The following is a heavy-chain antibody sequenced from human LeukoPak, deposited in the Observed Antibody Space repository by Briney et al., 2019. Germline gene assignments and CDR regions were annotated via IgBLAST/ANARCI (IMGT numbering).Heavy chain of an antibody. J-gene: IGHJ4*02. CDR1: GFTVSSDY. D-gene: IGHD6-13*01. CDR2: IYSGGTT. CDR3: ARALIGAAGFFDY. Sequence: GGSLRLSCAASGFTVSSDYMSWVRQAPGKGLEWVSVIYSGGTTYYADSVKGRFTISRDNSKSTLYLQMSSLRAEDTAVYYCARALIGAAGFFDYWGRGTLVTVSS. V-gene: IGHV3-66*01.